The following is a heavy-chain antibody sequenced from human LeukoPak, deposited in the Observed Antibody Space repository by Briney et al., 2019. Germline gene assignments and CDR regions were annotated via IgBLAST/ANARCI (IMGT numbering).Heavy chain of an antibody. J-gene: IGHJ4*02. V-gene: IGHV4-34*01. CDR3: ARVGYCTNGVCYVVDY. D-gene: IGHD2-8*01. CDR2: INHSGST. Sequence: SETLSLTCAVYGGSFSGYYWSWIRQPPGKGLEWIGEINHSGSTNYNPSLKSRVTISVDTSKNQFSLKLSSVPAADTAVYYCARVGYCTNGVCYVVDYWGQGTLVTVSS. CDR1: GGSFSGYY.